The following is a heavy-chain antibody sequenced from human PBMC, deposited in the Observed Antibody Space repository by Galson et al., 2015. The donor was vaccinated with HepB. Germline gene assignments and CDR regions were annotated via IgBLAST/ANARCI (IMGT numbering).Heavy chain of an antibody. V-gene: IGHV1-2*04. CDR3: AREHFYCSGGSCYSTYRGGMDV. Sequence: SVKVSCKASGYTFTGYYMHWVRQAPGQGLEWMGWINPNSGGTNYAQKFQGWVTMTRDTAISTAYMELSRLRSDDTAVYYCAREHFYCSGGSCYSTYRGGMDVWGQGTTVTVSS. CDR2: INPNSGGT. J-gene: IGHJ6*02. CDR1: GYTFTGYY. D-gene: IGHD2-15*01.